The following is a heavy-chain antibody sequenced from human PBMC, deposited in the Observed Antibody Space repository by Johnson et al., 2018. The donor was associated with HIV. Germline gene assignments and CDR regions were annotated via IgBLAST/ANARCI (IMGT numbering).Heavy chain of an antibody. CDR3: VRRMVVGYVAFDI. J-gene: IGHJ3*02. V-gene: IGHV3-11*04. CDR2: ISSSGRTT. CDR1: GFTFDDYG. D-gene: IGHD2-21*01. Sequence: QMLLVESGGGLVKPGGSLRLSCAASGFTFDDYGMSWVRQAPGKGLECISSISSSGRTTYYADSVKGRFTISRNNVQNSMLLQMNSLRADDTAVYFCVRRMVVGYVAFDIWGQGTMVSVSS.